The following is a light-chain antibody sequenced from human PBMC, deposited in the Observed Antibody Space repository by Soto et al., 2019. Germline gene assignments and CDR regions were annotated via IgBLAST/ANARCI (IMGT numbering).Light chain of an antibody. CDR3: QQYNNWPPWT. J-gene: IGKJ1*01. CDR2: GAS. Sequence: EMVITQSPSTLSVSPGERATLSRRASQSVSSNLAWYQQKPGQAPRLLIYGASTRATGIPARFSGSGSGTEFTLTISSLQSEDFAVYYCQQYNNWPPWTFGQGTKVDIK. V-gene: IGKV3-15*01. CDR1: QSVSSN.